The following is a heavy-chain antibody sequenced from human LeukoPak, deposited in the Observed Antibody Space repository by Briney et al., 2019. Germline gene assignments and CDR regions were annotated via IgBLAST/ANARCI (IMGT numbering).Heavy chain of an antibody. CDR2: ISYDGSNK. V-gene: IGHV3-30*18. D-gene: IGHD6-19*01. J-gene: IGHJ4*02. CDR1: GFTFSSYG. Sequence: GRSLRLSCAASGFTFSSYGMHWVRQAPGKGLEWVAVISYDGSNKYYADSMKGRLTISRDNSKNTLYLQMNSLRAEDTAVYYCAKDPSRIAVAGLIDYWGQGTLVTVSS. CDR3: AKDPSRIAVAGLIDY.